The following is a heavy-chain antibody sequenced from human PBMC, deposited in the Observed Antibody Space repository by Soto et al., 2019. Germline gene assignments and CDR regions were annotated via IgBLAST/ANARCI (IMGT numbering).Heavy chain of an antibody. CDR2: IYHSGSA. V-gene: IGHV4-4*02. D-gene: IGHD3-22*01. CDR3: ARGGVDYYDSSGYYFSPYYFDY. Sequence: SETLSLTCAVSGGSISSSNCWSWVRQPPGKGLEWIGEIYHSGSANYNPSLKSRVTISVDKSKNQFSLKLSSVTAADTAVYYCARGGVDYYDSSGYYFSPYYFDYWGQGTLVTVSS. CDR1: GGSISSSNC. J-gene: IGHJ4*02.